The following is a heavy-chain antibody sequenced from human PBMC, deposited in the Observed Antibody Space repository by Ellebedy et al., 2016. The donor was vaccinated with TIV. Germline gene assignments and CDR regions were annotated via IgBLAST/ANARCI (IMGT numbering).Heavy chain of an antibody. D-gene: IGHD2-8*01. J-gene: IGHJ4*02. CDR3: ARGGVSYLDY. CDR2: AYYSGST. V-gene: IGHV4-39*07. Sequence: SETLSLTCTVSGGSISSTSAYWVWFRQPPGKGLEWIGSAYYSGSTYYNPSLKSRVTISVDTSKNQFSLKLRSVTAADTAVYYCARGGVSYLDYWGQGTLVTVSS. CDR1: GGSISSTSAY.